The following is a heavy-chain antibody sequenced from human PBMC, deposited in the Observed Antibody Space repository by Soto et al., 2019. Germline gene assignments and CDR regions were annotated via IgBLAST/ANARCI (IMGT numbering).Heavy chain of an antibody. D-gene: IGHD2-2*01. J-gene: IGHJ4*02. V-gene: IGHV3-23*01. CDR1: GFTFSSYA. Sequence: EVQLLESGGVLVQPGGSLRLSCAASGFTFSSYAMSWVRQAPGKVLEWVSAISGSGGSTYYADSVKGRFTISRDNSKNTLYLQMNSLRAEDTAVYYCAKDIPLYCSSTSCDFFDYWGQGTLVTVSS. CDR2: ISGSGGST. CDR3: AKDIPLYCSSTSCDFFDY.